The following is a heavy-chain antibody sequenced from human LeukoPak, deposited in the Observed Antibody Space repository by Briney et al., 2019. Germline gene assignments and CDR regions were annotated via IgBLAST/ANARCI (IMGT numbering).Heavy chain of an antibody. CDR2: INTNTGKP. J-gene: IGHJ3*02. D-gene: IGHD4-17*01. V-gene: IGHV7-4-1*02. Sequence: ASVKLSCKASGYTFTSYAMNWVRQAPGQGLEWMGWINTNTGKPTSAQGFTGRFVFSLDTSVSTAYLQISSLKAEDTAVYYCARDNYGAYYAFDIWGQGTMVTVSS. CDR3: ARDNYGAYYAFDI. CDR1: GYTFTSYA.